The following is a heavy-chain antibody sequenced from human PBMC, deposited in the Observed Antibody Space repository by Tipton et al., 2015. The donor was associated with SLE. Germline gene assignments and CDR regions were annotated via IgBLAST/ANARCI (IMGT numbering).Heavy chain of an antibody. V-gene: IGHV3-74*01. CDR2: INSDGSST. CDR3: AREVVPAPFDY. D-gene: IGHD2-15*01. J-gene: IGHJ4*02. Sequence: GSLRLSRAASGFTFSSYWMHWVRQAPGKGLVWVSRINSDGSSTSYADSVKGRFTISRDNAKNTLYLQMNSLRAEDTAVYYCAREVVPAPFDYWGQGTLVTVSS. CDR1: GFTFSSYW.